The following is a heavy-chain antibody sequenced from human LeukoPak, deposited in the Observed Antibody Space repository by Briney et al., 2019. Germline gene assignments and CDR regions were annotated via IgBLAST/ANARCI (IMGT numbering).Heavy chain of an antibody. V-gene: IGHV3-21*01. D-gene: IGHD1-26*01. CDR2: IFPSGGEI. Sequence: GGSLRLSCAASGFTFSSYSMNWVRQPPGKGLEWVSSIFPSGGEIHYADSVRGRFTISRDNSKSTLSLQMNSLRAEDTAVYYCAKVGSYGDYFDYWGQGTPVTVSS. J-gene: IGHJ4*02. CDR1: GFTFSSYS. CDR3: AKVGSYGDYFDY.